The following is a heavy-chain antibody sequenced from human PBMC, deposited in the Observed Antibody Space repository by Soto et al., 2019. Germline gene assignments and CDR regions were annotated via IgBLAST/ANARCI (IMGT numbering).Heavy chain of an antibody. J-gene: IGHJ3*02. CDR1: GCTFSDYY. CDR2: ISXXXXXI. CDR3: ARAYSDAFDI. D-gene: IGHD2-15*01. V-gene: IGHV3-11*01. Sequence: GGTQRLSSAASGCTFSDYYMTWIRQAPGKGLEXVSXISXXXXXIXXADSMRGRFTISRDNAKNSLYLQMSSLRAEDTAVYYCARAYSDAFDIWVQGSIVTVS.